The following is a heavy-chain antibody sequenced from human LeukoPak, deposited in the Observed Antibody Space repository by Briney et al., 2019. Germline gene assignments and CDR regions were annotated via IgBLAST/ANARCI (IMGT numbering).Heavy chain of an antibody. J-gene: IGHJ4*02. CDR2: ISGSGGST. D-gene: IGHD6-19*01. V-gene: IGHV3-23*01. CDR3: AKDVTGYSSGWYGY. CDR1: GFTFSSYA. Sequence: GGSLRLSCAASGFTFSSYAMSWVRQAPGKGLEWVSAISGSGGSTYYADSVKGRFTISRDNSKDTLYLQMNSLRAEDTAVYYCAKDVTGYSSGWYGYWGQGTLVTVSS.